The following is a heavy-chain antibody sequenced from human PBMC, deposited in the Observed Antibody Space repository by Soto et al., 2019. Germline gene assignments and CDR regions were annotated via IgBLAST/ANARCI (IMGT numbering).Heavy chain of an antibody. D-gene: IGHD7-27*01. CDR2: IYYSGIT. J-gene: IGHJ6*02. Sequence: QLQLQESGPGLVKPSETLSLTCTVSGDSISSSSCYWGWIRQPPGKGLEWIGTIYYSGITYYNPSLKSRVTISVDTSKNQFSLKLSSVTAADTAVYYCARHDGDDAERNYFYYYGMDVWGQGTTVTVSS. V-gene: IGHV4-39*01. CDR3: ARHDGDDAERNYFYYYGMDV. CDR1: GDSISSSSCY.